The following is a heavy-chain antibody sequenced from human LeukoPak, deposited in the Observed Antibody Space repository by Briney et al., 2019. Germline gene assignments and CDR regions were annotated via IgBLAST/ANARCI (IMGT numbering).Heavy chain of an antibody. Sequence: GGSLRLSCAASGFTFSDYYMYWIRQAPGKGLEWVAYISGVSTTIYYADSLKGRFTISRDNAKNSLYLQMNSLRAEDTAVYYCARDSGRRAYNYNFWGQGTLVTVSS. V-gene: IGHV3-11*01. CDR1: GFTFSDYY. CDR3: ARDSGRRAYNYNF. J-gene: IGHJ4*02. CDR2: ISGVSTTI. D-gene: IGHD5-18*01.